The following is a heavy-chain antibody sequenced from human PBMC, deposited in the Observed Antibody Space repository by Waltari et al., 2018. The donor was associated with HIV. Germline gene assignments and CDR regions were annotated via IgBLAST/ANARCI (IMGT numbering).Heavy chain of an antibody. J-gene: IGHJ3*02. V-gene: IGHV3-74*01. CDR1: GFTFSSYW. CDR2: INMGGSST. CDR3: ARLGYVWGSYRSPRAFDI. Sequence: EVQLVESGGGLVQPGGSLRLSCAASGFTFSSYWMHWVRQDSGKGLVCVSRINMGGSSTNHADSVKCRFTISRDNAKNTLYLQMNSLRAEDTAVYYCARLGYVWGSYRSPRAFDIWGQGTMVTVSS. D-gene: IGHD3-16*02.